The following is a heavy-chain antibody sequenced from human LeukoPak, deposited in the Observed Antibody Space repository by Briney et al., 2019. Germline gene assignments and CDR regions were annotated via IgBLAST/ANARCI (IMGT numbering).Heavy chain of an antibody. CDR3: ARDRPRGNGDYYCMDV. CDR2: IYYSGST. V-gene: IGHV4-59*01. CDR1: GGSISSYY. Sequence: KPSETLSLTCTVSGGSISSYYWSWIRQPPGKGLEWIGYIYYSGSTNYNPSLKSRITISVDTSKNQFSLKLTSMTAADTAVYYCARDRPRGNGDYYCMDVWGKGTTVTVSS. J-gene: IGHJ6*03. D-gene: IGHD4-23*01.